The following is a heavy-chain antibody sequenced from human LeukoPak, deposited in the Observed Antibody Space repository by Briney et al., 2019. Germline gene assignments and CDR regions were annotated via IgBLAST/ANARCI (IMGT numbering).Heavy chain of an antibody. CDR2: INHSGST. J-gene: IGHJ4*02. CDR1: GGSFNGYY. CDR3: ARLEGFSYGEFLDY. V-gene: IGHV4-34*01. Sequence: SETLSLTCAVYGGSFNGYYWTWIRQPPGKGLEWIGEINHSGSTNYNPPLKSRVTISVGTSKNQFSLKLSSVTVADTAVYYCARLEGFSYGEFLDYWGQGTLVTVSS. D-gene: IGHD5-18*01.